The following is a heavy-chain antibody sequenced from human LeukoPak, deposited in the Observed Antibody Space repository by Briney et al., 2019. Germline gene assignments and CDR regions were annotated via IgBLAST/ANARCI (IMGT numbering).Heavy chain of an antibody. J-gene: IGHJ4*02. Sequence: SETLFLTCTVSGASISSNNYYWGWVRQPPGKGLEWIGNIYSSGNTYYNASLKSRVTIYIDTSKNQFSLKLSSVTAADTAVYYCARVSSGWYEYYFDYWGQGTLVTVSS. CDR1: GASISSNNYY. D-gene: IGHD6-19*01. V-gene: IGHV4-39*07. CDR2: IYSSGNT. CDR3: ARVSSGWYEYYFDY.